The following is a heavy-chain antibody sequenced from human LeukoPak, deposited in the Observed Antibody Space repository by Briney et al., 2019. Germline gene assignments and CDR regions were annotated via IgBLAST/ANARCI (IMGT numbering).Heavy chain of an antibody. J-gene: IGHJ4*02. CDR3: ARALAQGGSFDLYYFDS. CDR2: TYNSYT. V-gene: IGHV1-18*01. Sequence: ASMKVSCKASGYTFNAYYMHWVRQAPGQGLEWMGWTYNSYTHYAQTLRDRLTMTTDTSTSTSYMELRSLRSDDTAVYYCARALAQGGSFDLYYFDSWGQGSLVTVSS. CDR1: GYTFNAYY. D-gene: IGHD3-9*01.